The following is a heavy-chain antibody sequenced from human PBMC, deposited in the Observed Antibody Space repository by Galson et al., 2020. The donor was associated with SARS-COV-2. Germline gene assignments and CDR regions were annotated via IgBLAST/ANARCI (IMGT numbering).Heavy chain of an antibody. V-gene: IGHV3-21*01. CDR2: ISSSSSYI. Sequence: GGTLSLSCAASGFTFSSDSMNWVRQAPATGQERVSSISSSSSYISYADSVKGRFTISRDNAKNSLYLQMNSLGAEDTAVCYCAMDYSTVTTSAMDHWGQGTLVTVSS. CDR1: GFTFSSDS. CDR3: AMDYSTVTTSAMDH. J-gene: IGHJ4*02. D-gene: IGHD4-17*01.